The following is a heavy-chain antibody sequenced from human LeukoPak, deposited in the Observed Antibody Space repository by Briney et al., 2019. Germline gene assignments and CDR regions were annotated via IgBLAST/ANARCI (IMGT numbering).Heavy chain of an antibody. Sequence: SVKVSCKASGGTFSSYAISWGRQAPGQGLEWVGGIIPIFGAANYAQKFQGRVTITADESTSTAYMELSSLRSEDTAVYYCAGDNRYSLLRYFDWFTNNAEYFQHWGQGTLVTVSP. V-gene: IGHV1-69*13. CDR3: AGDNRYSLLRYFDWFTNNAEYFQH. CDR2: IIPIFGAA. D-gene: IGHD3-9*01. CDR1: GGTFSSYA. J-gene: IGHJ1*01.